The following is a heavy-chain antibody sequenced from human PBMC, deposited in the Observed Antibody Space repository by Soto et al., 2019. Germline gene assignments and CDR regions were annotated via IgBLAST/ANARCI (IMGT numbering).Heavy chain of an antibody. J-gene: IGHJ4*02. CDR2: IYYSGST. V-gene: IGHV4-59*01. Sequence: QVQLQESGPGLVKPSETLSLTCTVSGGSISSYYWSWIRQPPGKGLEWIGYIYYSGSTNYNPSLKRRVTISVDTSKNQFSLKLSSVTAADTAVYYCARGGCSSTSCYGPYFDYWGQGTLVTVSS. D-gene: IGHD2-2*01. CDR1: GGSISSYY. CDR3: ARGGCSSTSCYGPYFDY.